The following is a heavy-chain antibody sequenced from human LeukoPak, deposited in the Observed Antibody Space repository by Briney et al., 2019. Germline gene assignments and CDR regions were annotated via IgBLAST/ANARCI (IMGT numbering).Heavy chain of an antibody. J-gene: IGHJ4*02. CDR2: IHPNGGVK. D-gene: IGHD2-15*01. V-gene: IGHV3-7*01. Sequence: GGSLRLSCAASGLTFGRYWMSWVRQAPGKGLEWVANIHPNGGVKNYVDSVKGRFTISRDNAANSLYLQVNSLRAEDSAVYYCASTLPYCTSGTCALGGQGTLVTVSS. CDR1: GLTFGRYW. CDR3: ASTLPYCTSGTCAL.